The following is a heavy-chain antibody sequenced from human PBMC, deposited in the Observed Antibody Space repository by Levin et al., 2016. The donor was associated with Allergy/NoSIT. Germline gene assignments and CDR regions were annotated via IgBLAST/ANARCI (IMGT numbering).Heavy chain of an antibody. J-gene: IGHJ5*02. CDR2: INHSGST. CDR3: ARAPPGGPARRWFDP. Sequence: PGKGLEWIGEINHSGSTNYNPSLKSRVTISVDTSKNQFSLKLSSVTAADTAVYYCARAPPGGPARRWFDPWGQGTLVTVSS. D-gene: IGHD2-2*01. V-gene: IGHV4-34*01.